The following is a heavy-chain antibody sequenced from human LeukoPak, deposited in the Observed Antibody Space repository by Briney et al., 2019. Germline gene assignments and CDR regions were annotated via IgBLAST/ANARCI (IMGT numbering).Heavy chain of an antibody. CDR1: GFTFSRSG. CDR3: AKDQKAVAGNWFDP. J-gene: IGHJ5*02. D-gene: IGHD6-19*01. V-gene: IGHV3-30*18. CDR2: ISYDGSDH. Sequence: GSLRLSCGASGFTFSRSGMHWVRQAPGKGLEWVAVISYDGSDHYYADSVKGRFTISRDNSKYMLYLQMNSLRAEDTAVYYCAKDQKAVAGNWFDPWGQGTLVTVSS.